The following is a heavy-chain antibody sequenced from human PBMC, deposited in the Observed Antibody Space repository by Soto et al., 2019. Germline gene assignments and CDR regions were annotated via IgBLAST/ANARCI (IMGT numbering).Heavy chain of an antibody. V-gene: IGHV4-31*03. D-gene: IGHD1-26*01. Sequence: SETLFLTCTVSGGSISSGGYDWSWIRQHPGKGLEWIGYIYYSGSTYYNPSLKSRVTISVDTSKNQFSLKLSSVTAADTAVYYCARATGDGPFDYWGQGTLVTLSS. J-gene: IGHJ4*02. CDR2: IYYSGST. CDR1: GGSISSGGYD. CDR3: ARATGDGPFDY.